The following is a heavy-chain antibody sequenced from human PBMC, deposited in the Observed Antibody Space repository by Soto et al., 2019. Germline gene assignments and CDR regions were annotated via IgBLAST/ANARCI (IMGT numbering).Heavy chain of an antibody. Sequence: GGSLRLSCAASGFTFSSYAMSWVRQAPGKGLEWVSAISGSGGSTYYADSVKGRFTISRDNSKNTLYLQMNSLRAEHTAVYYCATDTAMVHDAFDIWGQGTMVTVSS. D-gene: IGHD5-18*01. CDR3: ATDTAMVHDAFDI. CDR2: ISGSGGST. CDR1: GFTFSSYA. V-gene: IGHV3-23*01. J-gene: IGHJ3*02.